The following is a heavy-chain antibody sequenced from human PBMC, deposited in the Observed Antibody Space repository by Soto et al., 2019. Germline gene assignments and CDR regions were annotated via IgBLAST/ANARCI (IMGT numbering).Heavy chain of an antibody. CDR1: GFTFSSYA. CDR3: AKDLAGATRGRFDY. J-gene: IGHJ4*02. V-gene: IGHV3-23*01. CDR2: ISGSGTTT. D-gene: IGHD1-26*01. Sequence: GGSLRLSCAASGFTFSSYAMSWVRQAPGKGLEWVSGISGSGTTTYYADSVKGRFTISRDNSKNTMYLQMNSLRAEDTAVYYCAKDLAGATRGRFDYWGQGTLVTVSS.